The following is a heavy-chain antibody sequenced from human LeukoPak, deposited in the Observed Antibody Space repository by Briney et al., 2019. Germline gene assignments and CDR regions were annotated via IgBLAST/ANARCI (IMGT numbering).Heavy chain of an antibody. CDR2: INSDGSST. D-gene: IGHD1-26*01. CDR3: AREGGTDFDPPGF. Sequence: PGGSLRLSCAASGFTFSSYWMHWVRQAPGKGLVWVSRINSDGSSTYYADSLKGRFTISRDNAKNTLYLQMNSLRAEDTAVYYCAREGGTDFDPPGFRGQGTLVTVSS. J-gene: IGHJ4*02. V-gene: IGHV3-74*01. CDR1: GFTFSSYW.